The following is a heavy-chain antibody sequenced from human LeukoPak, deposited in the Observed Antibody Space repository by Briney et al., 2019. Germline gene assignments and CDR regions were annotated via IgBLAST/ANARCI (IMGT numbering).Heavy chain of an antibody. D-gene: IGHD3-22*01. CDR2: ISGSGGST. J-gene: IGHJ3*02. V-gene: IGHV3-23*01. Sequence: PGGSLRLSCAVSGFTFSSYAMSWVRQAPGKGLEWVSAISGSGGSTYYADSVKGRFTISRDNSKNTLYLQMNSLRAEDTAVYYCAKGYYDSSGSYDAFDIWGQGTMVTVSS. CDR1: GFTFSSYA. CDR3: AKGYYDSSGSYDAFDI.